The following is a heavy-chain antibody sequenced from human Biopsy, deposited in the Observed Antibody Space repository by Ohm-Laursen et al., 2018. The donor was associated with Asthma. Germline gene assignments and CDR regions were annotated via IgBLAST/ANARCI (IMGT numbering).Heavy chain of an antibody. CDR1: GFTFEEYA. J-gene: IGHJ6*02. Sequence: SLRLSCAASGFTFEEYAMHWVRQPPGKGLEWVSGISWNSGTIAYADSVKGRFTISRDNSNNSVYLQMNSLRPEDTALYFCSRDRGGSTRGGYYYYGMDVWGQGTTVSVSS. CDR2: ISWNSGTI. D-gene: IGHD2-15*01. V-gene: IGHV3-9*01. CDR3: SRDRGGSTRGGYYYYGMDV.